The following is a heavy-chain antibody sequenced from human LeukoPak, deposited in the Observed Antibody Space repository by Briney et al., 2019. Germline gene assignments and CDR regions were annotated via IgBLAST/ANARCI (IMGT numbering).Heavy chain of an antibody. CDR3: AKIRSVGTGDAFDI. Sequence: GGSLRLSCAASGFTFTNYGIHWVRQTPDKGLEWVAIVSFDGSNKYYADSVKGRFSISRDNSKNTLYLQMNSLRAEDTSMYYCAKIRSVGTGDAFDIWGQGTMVTVSS. CDR1: GFTFTNYG. J-gene: IGHJ3*02. V-gene: IGHV3-30*18. D-gene: IGHD1-1*01. CDR2: VSFDGSNK.